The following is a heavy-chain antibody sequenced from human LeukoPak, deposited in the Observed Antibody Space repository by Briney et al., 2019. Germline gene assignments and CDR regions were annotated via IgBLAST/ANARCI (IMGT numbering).Heavy chain of an antibody. CDR1: GGSISSHY. CDR2: IYYSGST. J-gene: IGHJ4*02. CDR3: ARLGILGGTYYFDY. V-gene: IGHV4-59*11. Sequence: SETLSLICAVSGGSISSHYWSWIRQPPGKGLEWIGYIYYSGSTNYNPSLKSRVTISVDTSKNQFSLKLSSVTAADTAVYYCARLGILGGTYYFDYWGQGTLVTVSS.